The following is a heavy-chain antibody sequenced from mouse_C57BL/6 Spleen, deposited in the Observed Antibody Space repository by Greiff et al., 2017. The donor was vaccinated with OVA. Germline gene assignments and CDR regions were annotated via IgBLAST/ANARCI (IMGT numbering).Heavy chain of an antibody. Sequence: DVKLVESGGDLVKPGGSLKLSCAASGFTFSSYGMSWVRQTPDKRLEWVATISSGGSYTYYPDSVKGRFTISRDNAKNTLYLQMSSLKSEDTAMYYCARQTAQATTWFAYWGQGTLVTVSA. D-gene: IGHD3-2*02. CDR1: GFTFSSYG. J-gene: IGHJ3*01. CDR2: ISSGGSYT. CDR3: ARQTAQATTWFAY. V-gene: IGHV5-6*02.